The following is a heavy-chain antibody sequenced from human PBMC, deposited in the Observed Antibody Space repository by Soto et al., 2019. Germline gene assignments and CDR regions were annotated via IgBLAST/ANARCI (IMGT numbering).Heavy chain of an antibody. V-gene: IGHV4-59*12. CDR2: IYYSGST. D-gene: IGHD3-3*01. J-gene: IGHJ6*02. Sequence: SETLSLTCTVSGGSISSYYWSWIRQPPGKGLEWIGYIYYSGSTYYNPSLKSRVTISVDTSKNQFSLKLSSVTAADTAVYYCARDPLIFGVSQSPDGMDVWGQGTTVTVS. CDR3: ARDPLIFGVSQSPDGMDV. CDR1: GGSISSYY.